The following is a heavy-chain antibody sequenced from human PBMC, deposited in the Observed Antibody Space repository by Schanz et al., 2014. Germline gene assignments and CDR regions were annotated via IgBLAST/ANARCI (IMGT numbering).Heavy chain of an antibody. CDR3: ARAHGNNWYEKGLDY. CDR2: FIVDSGNT. V-gene: IGHV3-23*01. CDR1: GFTFSNYA. Sequence: EVQLLESGGGLVRPGGSLRLSCAASGFTFSNYAMSWVRQAPGKGLEWVSGFIVDSGNTYYAEPVKGRFSISRDNSKNTVYLQMNSLRADDTAVYFCARAHGNNWYEKGLDYWGQGTQVTVSS. J-gene: IGHJ4*02. D-gene: IGHD1-1*01.